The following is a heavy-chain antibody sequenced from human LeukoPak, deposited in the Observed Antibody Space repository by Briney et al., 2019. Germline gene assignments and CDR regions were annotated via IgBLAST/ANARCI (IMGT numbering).Heavy chain of an antibody. CDR1: GGSISSSSYY. J-gene: IGHJ4*02. CDR3: ARHFAPNLWFGELSPPNY. CDR2: IYYGGST. V-gene: IGHV4-39*01. Sequence: SETLSLTCTVSGGSISSSSYYWGWIRQPPGKGLEWIGSIYYGGSTYYNPSLKSRVTISVDTSKNQFSLKLSSVTAADTAVYYCARHFAPNLWFGELSPPNYWGQGTLVTVSS. D-gene: IGHD3-10*01.